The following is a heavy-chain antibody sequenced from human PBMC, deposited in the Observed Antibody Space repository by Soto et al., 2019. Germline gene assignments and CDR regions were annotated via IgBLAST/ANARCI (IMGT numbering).Heavy chain of an antibody. D-gene: IGHD5-18*01. V-gene: IGHV3-30-3*01. CDR3: ARDLRTAFDAFDI. Sequence: GGSLRLSCAASGFTFSSYAMHWVRQAPGKGLEWVAVISYDGSNKYYADSVKGRFTISRDNSKNTLYLQMNSLRAEDTAVYYCARDLRTAFDAFDIWGQGTMVTVSS. CDR2: ISYDGSNK. J-gene: IGHJ3*02. CDR1: GFTFSSYA.